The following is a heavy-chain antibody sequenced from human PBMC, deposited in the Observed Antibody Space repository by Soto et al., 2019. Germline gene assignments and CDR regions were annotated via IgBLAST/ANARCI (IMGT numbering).Heavy chain of an antibody. Sequence: LSLTCAVSGGSISSGGYSWSWIRQPPGKGLEWIGYIYHSGSTYYNPSLKSRVTISVDRSKNQFSLKLSSVTAADTAVYYCAREVRSTVTFDYWGQGTLVTVSS. CDR3: AREVRSTVTFDY. V-gene: IGHV4-30-2*01. CDR2: IYHSGST. CDR1: GGSISSGGYS. D-gene: IGHD4-17*01. J-gene: IGHJ4*02.